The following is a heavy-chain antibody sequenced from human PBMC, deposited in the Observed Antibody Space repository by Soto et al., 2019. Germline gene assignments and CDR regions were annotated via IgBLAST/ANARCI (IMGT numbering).Heavy chain of an antibody. CDR3: ARRDDSPTAEYFQH. V-gene: IGHV5-51*01. CDR2: IYPGDSDT. D-gene: IGHD2-21*01. J-gene: IGHJ1*01. Sequence: GESLKLSCKGSGYSFTTYWIGWVRQMPGKGLEWMGMIYPGDSDTRYRPSFQGQVTISADKSTSTAYLQWSSLKASDTAMYYCARRDDSPTAEYFQHWGQGTLVTVSS. CDR1: GYSFTTYW.